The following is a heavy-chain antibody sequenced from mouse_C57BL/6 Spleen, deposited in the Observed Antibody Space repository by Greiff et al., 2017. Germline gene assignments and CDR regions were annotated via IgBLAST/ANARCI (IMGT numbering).Heavy chain of an antibody. D-gene: IGHD1-1*01. Sequence: QVQLKQSGAELMKPGASVKLSCKATGYTFTGYWIEWVKQRPGHGLEWIGEILPGSGSTNYNEKFKGKATFTADTSSNTAYMRLSSLTTEDSAIYYCASFPHYYGSSYEDYFDYWGQGTTLTVSS. CDR2: ILPGSGST. CDR3: ASFPHYYGSSYEDYFDY. J-gene: IGHJ2*01. CDR1: GYTFTGYW. V-gene: IGHV1-9*01.